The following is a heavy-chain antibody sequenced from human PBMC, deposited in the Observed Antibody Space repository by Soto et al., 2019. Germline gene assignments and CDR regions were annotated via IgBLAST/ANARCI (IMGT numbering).Heavy chain of an antibody. Sequence: SETLSLTCTVSGGSISSYYWSWIRQHPGKGLEWIGYIYYSGSTYYNPSLKSRITISVDTSKNQFSLKLSSVTAADTAVYYCARDRYLQPNWFDPWGQGTLVTVSS. CDR2: IYYSGST. CDR3: ARDRYLQPNWFDP. J-gene: IGHJ5*02. CDR1: GGSISSYY. D-gene: IGHD1-20*01. V-gene: IGHV4-59*06.